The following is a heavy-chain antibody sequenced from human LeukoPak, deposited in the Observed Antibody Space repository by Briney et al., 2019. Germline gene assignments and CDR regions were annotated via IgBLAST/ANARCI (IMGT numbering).Heavy chain of an antibody. V-gene: IGHV3-7*01. CDR3: SRGAGDGDDF. D-gene: IGHD4-17*01. J-gene: IGHJ4*02. Sequence: PGKSLRLSCAASKFSFSRNWMSWVRQAPGKGLEWVASIKEDGGETLYVDSVRGRFTISRDNARNSLYLQMNSLRVDDTAVYYCSRGAGDGDDFGGQGTLVTVSS. CDR2: IKEDGGET. CDR1: KFSFSRNW.